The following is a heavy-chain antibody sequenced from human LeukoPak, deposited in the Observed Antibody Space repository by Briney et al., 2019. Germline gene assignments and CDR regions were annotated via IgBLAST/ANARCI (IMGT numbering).Heavy chain of an antibody. J-gene: IGHJ4*02. CDR1: GFTFSSYG. CDR3: ARRALYDILTGFKYFDY. V-gene: IGHV3-23*01. Sequence: GGTLRLSCAASGFTFSSYGMSWARQAPGKGLEWVSAISSSGGSTYYADSVKGRFTISRDNSKNTLYLQMNSLRAEDTAVYYCARRALYDILTGFKYFDYTGQGALVTVSS. D-gene: IGHD3-9*01. CDR2: ISSSGGST.